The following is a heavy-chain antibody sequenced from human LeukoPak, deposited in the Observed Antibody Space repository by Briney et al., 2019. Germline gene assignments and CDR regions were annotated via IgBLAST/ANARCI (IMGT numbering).Heavy chain of an antibody. CDR3: ARVGNMEFDY. Sequence: SETLSLTCTVSDGSISSGDYYWSWIRQPPGKGLEWIGYIYYSGSTYYNPSLKSRVTISVDTSKNQFSLKLSSVTAADTAVYYCARVGNMEFDYWGQGTLVTVSS. V-gene: IGHV4-30-4*01. J-gene: IGHJ4*02. D-gene: IGHD2/OR15-2a*01. CDR2: IYYSGST. CDR1: DGSISSGDYY.